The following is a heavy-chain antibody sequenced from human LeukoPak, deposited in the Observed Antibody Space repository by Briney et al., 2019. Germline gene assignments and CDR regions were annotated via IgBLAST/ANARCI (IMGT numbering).Heavy chain of an antibody. CDR2: ISGRGST. Sequence: GGSLRLSCAASGFTFSSSAMSWVRQAPGKGLEWVSSISGRGSTYYADSVKGRSTISRDNSKNTLNLQVNSLGVEDTAVYYCAKRGGPTGTRHDYWGQGTLVTVSS. D-gene: IGHD1/OR15-1a*01. CDR1: GFTFSSSA. CDR3: AKRGGPTGTRHDY. J-gene: IGHJ4*02. V-gene: IGHV3-23*01.